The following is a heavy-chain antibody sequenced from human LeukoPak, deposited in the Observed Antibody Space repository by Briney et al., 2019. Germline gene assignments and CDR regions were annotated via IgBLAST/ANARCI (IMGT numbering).Heavy chain of an antibody. CDR2: IYTTGST. Sequence: SETLSLTCSVSDDSISSYYWTRIRQPAGKGLEWIGRIYTTGSTNYNPSLKSRVTMSVDTSKNQFSLKLSSVTAADTAMYYCAREKANNWNYVAAFDIWGQGTMVTVSS. J-gene: IGHJ3*02. CDR3: AREKANNWNYVAAFDI. V-gene: IGHV4-4*07. D-gene: IGHD1-7*01. CDR1: DDSISSYY.